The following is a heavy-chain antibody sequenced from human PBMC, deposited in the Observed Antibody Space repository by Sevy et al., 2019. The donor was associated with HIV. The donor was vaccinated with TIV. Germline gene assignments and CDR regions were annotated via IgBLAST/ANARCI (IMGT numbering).Heavy chain of an antibody. V-gene: IGHV3-21*01. Sequence: GGSLRLSCAASGFTFSSYSMNWVRQAPGRGREWVSSISSSSSYINYADSVKGRFTISGDNAKNSLYLQLNSLSAADKAGYYCARDEGYDSTGYYYDRYFDYWGQGTLVTVSS. CDR2: ISSSSSYI. D-gene: IGHD3-22*01. CDR3: ARDEGYDSTGYYYDRYFDY. J-gene: IGHJ4*02. CDR1: GFTFSSYS.